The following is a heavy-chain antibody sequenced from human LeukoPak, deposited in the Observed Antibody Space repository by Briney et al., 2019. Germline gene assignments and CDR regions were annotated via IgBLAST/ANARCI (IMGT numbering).Heavy chain of an antibody. V-gene: IGHV3-21*01. Sequence: PGGSLRLSCAASGFTFSSYSMNWVRQAPGKGLEWVSSISSSSSYIYYADSVKGRFTISGDNAKNSLYLQMNSLRAEDTAVYYCARDRTTRPYYYYYYMDVWGKGTTVTVSS. D-gene: IGHD2/OR15-2a*01. CDR3: ARDRTTRPYYYYYYMDV. J-gene: IGHJ6*03. CDR2: ISSSSSYI. CDR1: GFTFSSYS.